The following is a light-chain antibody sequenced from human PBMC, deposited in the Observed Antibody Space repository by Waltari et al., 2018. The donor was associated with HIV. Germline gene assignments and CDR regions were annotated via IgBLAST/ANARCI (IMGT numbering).Light chain of an antibody. CDR1: QDIGTF. CDR3: QQYNTYPIT. V-gene: IGKV1-8*01. Sequence: AVRMTQSPPSFSASTGDRVTITCRASQDIGTFLAWYQQKPGNAPTLLVHSASTLQNGVPSRFYGNVSVTEFTLTISCLQSEDFVTYYCQQYNTYPITFGQGTRLDIK. CDR2: SAS. J-gene: IGKJ5*01.